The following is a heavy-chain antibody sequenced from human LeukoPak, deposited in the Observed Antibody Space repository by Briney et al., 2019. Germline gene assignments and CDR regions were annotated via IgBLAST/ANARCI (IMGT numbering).Heavy chain of an antibody. CDR2: IRYDGGNT. V-gene: IGHV3-30*02. J-gene: IGHJ5*02. CDR3: AKDVPLLGIIPVHWFDP. Sequence: PGGSLRLSCAASGFTFSSYGMHWVRQAPGKGLEWVAFIRYDGGNTYYADSVKGRFTISRDNSKNTLYLQMNSLRAEDTAVYYCAKDVPLLGIIPVHWFDPWGQGILVTVSS. D-gene: IGHD2-2*01. CDR1: GFTFSSYG.